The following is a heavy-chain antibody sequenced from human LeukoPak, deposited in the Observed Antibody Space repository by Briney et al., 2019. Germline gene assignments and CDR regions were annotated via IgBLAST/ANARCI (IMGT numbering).Heavy chain of an antibody. CDR2: VNPSGGST. V-gene: IGHV1-46*01. J-gene: IGHJ4*02. D-gene: IGHD3-22*01. CDR1: GYTFTSYY. CDR3: ARGAYYYDSSGYYPLYFDY. Sequence: ASVKVSCKASGYTFTSYYIHWVGQAPGQGGEWMGMVNPSGGSTSYAQKFQGRVTMTRDTSTSTVYMELSSLRSEDTAVYYCARGAYYYDSSGYYPLYFDYWGQGTLVTVSS.